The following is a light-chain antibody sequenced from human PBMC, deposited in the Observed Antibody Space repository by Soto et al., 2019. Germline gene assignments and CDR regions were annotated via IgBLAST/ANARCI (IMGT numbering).Light chain of an antibody. V-gene: IGKV1-9*01. CDR3: QQLNTSPWT. CDR1: QGISSY. J-gene: IGKJ1*01. CDR2: SAS. Sequence: DIQLTQYPSFRSASVGDRVTITCRASQGISSYLAWYQQKVGKAPKLLIYSASTLQSGVPSRFSGSGSGTEFTLTVSSLQPEDFATYYCQQLNTSPWTFGQGTRVEIK.